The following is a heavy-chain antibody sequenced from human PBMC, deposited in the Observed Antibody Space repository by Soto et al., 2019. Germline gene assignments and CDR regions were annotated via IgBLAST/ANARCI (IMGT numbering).Heavy chain of an antibody. Sequence: PGVSLRLSCAASGFTFDEFGMSWARKVPGKGPEWVSSFNWNGNYIYYADSVKGRFTISRDNSKNTLYLQMNSLRAEDTAVYYCAILTLNDYGMGGENHYMAVWRKGSTVPVSS. CDR1: GFTFDEFG. D-gene: IGHD3-10*01. CDR2: FNWNGNYI. V-gene: IGHV3-20*04. J-gene: IGHJ6*03. CDR3: AILTLNDYGMGGENHYMAV.